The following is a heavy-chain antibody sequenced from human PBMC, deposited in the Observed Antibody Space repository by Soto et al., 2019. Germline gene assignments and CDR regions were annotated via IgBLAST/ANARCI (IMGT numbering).Heavy chain of an antibody. CDR2: VNHSGST. Sequence: QVQLQQWGAGLLKPSETLSLTCAVYGGSFSGFYWSWIRQPPGKGLEWIGEVNHSGSTNYNPSLKSRVTISVDTSKNQFSLKVSSVPAADTAVYYCARSSHYNHDALYMWGQGTMVTVSS. D-gene: IGHD1-1*01. CDR3: ARSSHYNHDALYM. J-gene: IGHJ3*02. CDR1: GGSFSGFY. V-gene: IGHV4-34*01.